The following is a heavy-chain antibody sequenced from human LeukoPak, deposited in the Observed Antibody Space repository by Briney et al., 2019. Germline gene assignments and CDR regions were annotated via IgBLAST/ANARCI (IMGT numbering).Heavy chain of an antibody. Sequence: ASVKVSCKASGYTFTSYGISWVRQPHGPRLGWMGWISAYNGNTNYAQKLQGRVTMTTDTSTSTAYMELRSLRSDDTAVYYCARGITMVRGVSLGYWGQGTLVTVSS. V-gene: IGHV1-18*01. CDR2: ISAYNGNT. J-gene: IGHJ4*02. D-gene: IGHD3-10*01. CDR3: ARGITMVRGVSLGY. CDR1: GYTFTSYG.